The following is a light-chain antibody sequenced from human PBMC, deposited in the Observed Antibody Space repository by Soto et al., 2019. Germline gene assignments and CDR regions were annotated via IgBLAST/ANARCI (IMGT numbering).Light chain of an antibody. V-gene: IGLV2-14*01. J-gene: IGLJ3*02. CDR2: EVN. CDR3: SSYTSSGTPV. Sequence: QSALTQPASVSGSPGQSITISCTGTSSDVGGYNYLSWYQQHPGKAPKVMIYEVNNRPSGVSNRFSGSKSGNTASLTISGLQAEDEADYYCSSYTSSGTPVFGGGTKVTVL. CDR1: SSDVGGYNY.